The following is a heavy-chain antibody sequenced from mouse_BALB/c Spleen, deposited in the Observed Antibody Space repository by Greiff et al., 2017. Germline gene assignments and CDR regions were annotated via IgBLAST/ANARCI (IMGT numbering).Heavy chain of an antibody. CDR3: ARSGNYYAMDY. CDR1: GYTFSSYW. J-gene: IGHJ4*01. CDR2: ILPGSGST. Sequence: VMLVESGAELMKPGASVKISCKATGYTFSSYWIEWVKQRPGHGLEWIGEILPGSGSTNYNEKFKGKATFTADTSSNTAYMQLSSLTSEDSAVYYCARSGNYYAMDYWGQGTSVTVSS. V-gene: IGHV1-9*01. D-gene: IGHD2-1*01.